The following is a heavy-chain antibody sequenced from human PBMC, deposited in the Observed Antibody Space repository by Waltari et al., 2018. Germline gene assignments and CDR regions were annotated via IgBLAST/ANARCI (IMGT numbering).Heavy chain of an antibody. D-gene: IGHD2-21*01. Sequence: QVQLVQSGAEVKKPGASVKISCKTSEYTFTSSYIHWVRQAPGQGLEWMGIIKPRGGSTIYAQKFQGRVTMTRDTSTSTVYMELSSLRSEDTAVYYCARDTGALWMDVWGQGTTVTVSS. CDR1: EYTFTSSY. J-gene: IGHJ6*02. CDR3: ARDTGALWMDV. V-gene: IGHV1-46*01. CDR2: IKPRGGST.